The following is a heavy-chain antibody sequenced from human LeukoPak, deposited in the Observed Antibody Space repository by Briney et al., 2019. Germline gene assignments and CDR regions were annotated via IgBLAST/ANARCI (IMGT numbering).Heavy chain of an antibody. CDR3: ARGGRHKGFDY. V-gene: IGHV1-8*02. CDR2: MNPNSGNT. CDR1: GYTFTSYY. J-gene: IGHJ4*02. Sequence: ASVKVSCKASGYTFTSYYMHWVRQATGQGLEWMGWMNPNSGNTGYAQKFQGRVTMTRNTSISTAYMELSSLRSEDTAVYYCARGGRHKGFDYWGQGTLVTVSS.